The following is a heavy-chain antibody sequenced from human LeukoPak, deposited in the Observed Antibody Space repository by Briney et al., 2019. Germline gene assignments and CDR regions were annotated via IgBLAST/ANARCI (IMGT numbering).Heavy chain of an antibody. J-gene: IGHJ4*02. V-gene: IGHV3-74*01. CDR3: ASDRVTTEY. CDR2: INSDGTTT. CDR1: GFTFSTYW. D-gene: IGHD4-17*01. Sequence: GGSLRLSCVASGFTFSTYWMHWVRQGPGKGLVWVSRINSDGTTTNYADSVKGRFTISRDNAKNTLYLQMNSLRAEDTAVYYCASDRVTTEYWGQGTLVTVSS.